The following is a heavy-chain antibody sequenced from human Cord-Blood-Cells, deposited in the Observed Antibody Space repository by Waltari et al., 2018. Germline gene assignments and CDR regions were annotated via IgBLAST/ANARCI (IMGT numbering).Heavy chain of an antibody. CDR3: ARHTPDLVGATDYSFDY. V-gene: IGHV4-39*07. CDR2: IYYSGST. J-gene: IGHJ4*02. Sequence: QLQLQESGPGLVKSSETLSLTCTVSGGSISSSSYYWGWIRQPPGKGLEWIGSIYYSGSTYYNPSLKSRVTISVDTSKNQFSLKLSSVTAADTAVYYCARHTPDLVGATDYSFDYWGQGTLVTVSS. CDR1: GGSISSSSYY. D-gene: IGHD1-26*01.